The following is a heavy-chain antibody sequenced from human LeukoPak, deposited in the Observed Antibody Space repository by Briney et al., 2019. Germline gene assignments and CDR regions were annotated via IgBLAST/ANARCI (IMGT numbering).Heavy chain of an antibody. CDR3: SRGYYDSGGHGHYYFDY. J-gene: IGHJ4*02. Sequence: GGSLRLSCAVSGFTFSSYWMSWVRQAPGKGLEWVANIKQDGSDKYYVDSVKGRFTISRDNGKNSLSLQMNSLRAEDTAVYYCSRGYYDSGGHGHYYFDYWGQGTLVTVSS. V-gene: IGHV3-7*01. CDR1: GFTFSSYW. CDR2: IKQDGSDK. D-gene: IGHD3-22*01.